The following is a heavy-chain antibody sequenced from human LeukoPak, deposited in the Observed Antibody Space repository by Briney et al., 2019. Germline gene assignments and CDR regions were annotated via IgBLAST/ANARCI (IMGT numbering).Heavy chain of an antibody. Sequence: ASVRVSCKASGYTFTNYDINWVRQATGQGLEWMGYKNPNSGNSAYAQKFQGRVTITTDASITTAYMELSGLRSEDTALYYCAREGLDYWGQGTLVTVSS. CDR1: GYTFTNYD. CDR2: KNPNSGNS. CDR3: AREGLDY. V-gene: IGHV1-8*01. J-gene: IGHJ4*02.